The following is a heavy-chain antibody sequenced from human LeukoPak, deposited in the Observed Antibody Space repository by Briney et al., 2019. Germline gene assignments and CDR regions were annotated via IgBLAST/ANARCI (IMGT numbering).Heavy chain of an antibody. CDR3: AKDIQYYYYYGMDV. Sequence: GRSLRLSCAAPGFTFDDYAMHWVRQAPGKGLEWVSGISWNSGSIGYADSVKGRFTISRDNAKNSLYLQMNSLRAEDTALYYCAKDIQYYYYYGMDVWGQGTTVTVSS. V-gene: IGHV3-9*01. CDR2: ISWNSGSI. CDR1: GFTFDDYA. J-gene: IGHJ6*02.